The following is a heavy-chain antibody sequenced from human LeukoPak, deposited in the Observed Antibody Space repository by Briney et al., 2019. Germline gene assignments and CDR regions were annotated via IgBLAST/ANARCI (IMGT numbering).Heavy chain of an antibody. CDR3: AKRIGDYFDY. CDR2: MNGDGTTI. Sequence: GGSLRLSCEASGFTFSTSWIHWVRQAPGEGLVWVSRMNGDGTTINYADSVKGRFTISRDNSKNTLYLQMNSLRAEDTAVYYCAKRIGDYFDYWGQGTLVTVSS. D-gene: IGHD1-26*01. J-gene: IGHJ4*02. V-gene: IGHV3-74*01. CDR1: GFTFSTSW.